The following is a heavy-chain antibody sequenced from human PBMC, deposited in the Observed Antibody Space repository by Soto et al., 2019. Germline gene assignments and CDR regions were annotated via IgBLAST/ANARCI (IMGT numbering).Heavy chain of an antibody. CDR3: AKDIGGGWETDAFDI. Sequence: GESLKISCAASGFTFSSYAMSWVRQAPGKGLEWVSAISGSGGSTYYADSVKGRFTISRDNSKNTLYLQMNSLRAEDTAVYYCAKDIGGGWETDAFDIWGQGTMVTVSS. CDR2: ISGSGGST. J-gene: IGHJ3*02. V-gene: IGHV3-23*01. D-gene: IGHD6-19*01. CDR1: GFTFSSYA.